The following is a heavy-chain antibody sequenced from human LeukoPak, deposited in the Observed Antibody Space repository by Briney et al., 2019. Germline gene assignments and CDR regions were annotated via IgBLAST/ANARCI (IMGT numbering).Heavy chain of an antibody. Sequence: KPSETLSLTCTVSGGSISSGDYYWSWIRQPPGKGLEWIGYIYFSGSTYYNPSLKSRVTISVDKSKNQFSLKLSSVTAADTAVYYCARHRRVKGIHVKAARRHYYYYGMDVWGQGTTVTVSS. CDR2: IYFSGST. CDR1: GGSISSGDYY. CDR3: ARHRRVKGIHVKAARRHYYYYGMDV. J-gene: IGHJ6*02. V-gene: IGHV4-30-4*01. D-gene: IGHD6-6*01.